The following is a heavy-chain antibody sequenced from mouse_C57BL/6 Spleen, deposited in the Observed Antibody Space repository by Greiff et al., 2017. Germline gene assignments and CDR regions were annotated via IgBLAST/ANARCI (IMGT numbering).Heavy chain of an antibody. CDR1: GYAFSSSW. Sequence: LQESGPELVKPGASVKISCKASGYAFSSSWMNWVKQRPGKGLEWIGRIYPGDGDTNYNGKFKGKATLTADKSSSTAYMQLSSLTSEDSAVYFCARTDSSGVFAYWGQGTLVTVSA. CDR3: ARTDSSGVFAY. CDR2: IYPGDGDT. J-gene: IGHJ3*01. D-gene: IGHD3-2*02. V-gene: IGHV1-82*01.